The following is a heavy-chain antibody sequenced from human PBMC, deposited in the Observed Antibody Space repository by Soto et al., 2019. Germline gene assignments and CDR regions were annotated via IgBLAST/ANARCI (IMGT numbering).Heavy chain of an antibody. CDR1: GYSISGGYY. V-gene: IGHV4-38-2*01. J-gene: IGHJ4*02. CDR2: IYHSGTT. CDR3: ARAQDTQYYFDY. Sequence: SETLSLTCAVSGYSISGGYYWGWIRQPPGKGLEWIGSIYHSGTTYYNPSLKSRVTISVDTSKNQFSLKLSSVTAADTAVYYCARAQDTQYYFDYWGQGTLVTVSS. D-gene: IGHD2-15*01.